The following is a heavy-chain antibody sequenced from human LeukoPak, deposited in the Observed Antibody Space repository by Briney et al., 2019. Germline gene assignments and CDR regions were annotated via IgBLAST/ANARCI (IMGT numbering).Heavy chain of an antibody. CDR1: GGSISSSSYY. CDR2: IYYSGST. Sequence: SETLSLTCTVSGGSISSSSYYWGWIRQPPGKGLGWIGSIYYSGSTYYNPSLKSRVTISVDTSKNQFSLKLSSVTAADTAVYYCARGCPYSSSWYDYYYYYMDVWGKGTTVTVSS. J-gene: IGHJ6*03. D-gene: IGHD6-13*01. CDR3: ARGCPYSSSWYDYYYYYMDV. V-gene: IGHV4-39*01.